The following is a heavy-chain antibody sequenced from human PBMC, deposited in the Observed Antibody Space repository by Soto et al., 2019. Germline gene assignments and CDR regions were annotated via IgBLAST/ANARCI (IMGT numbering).Heavy chain of an antibody. CDR1: GGSISSYY. CDR2: IYYSGST. D-gene: IGHD6-13*01. J-gene: IGHJ6*03. CDR3: ARGWEAAALYYYYYMDV. Sequence: SETLSLTCTVSGGSISSYYWSWIRQPPGKGLEWIGYIYYSGSTNYNPSLKSRVTISVDTSKNQFSLKLTSVTAADTAVYSCARGWEAAALYYYYYMDVWGKGTTVTVSS. V-gene: IGHV4-59*01.